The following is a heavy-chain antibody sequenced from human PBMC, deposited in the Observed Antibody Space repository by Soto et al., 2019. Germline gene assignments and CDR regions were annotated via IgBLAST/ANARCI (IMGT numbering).Heavy chain of an antibody. D-gene: IGHD2-2*01. CDR2: MFHSGST. Sequence: SETLSLTCTVSGYFISSGYYWGWIRQPPGKGLEWTGSMFHSGSTHYNPSLKSRVTMSVDTSKNQFSLRLSPVTASDTAVYYCPRGHIVVVPTVGWFDHWGQGTLVTVSS. CDR1: GYFISSGYY. V-gene: IGHV4-38-2*02. CDR3: PRGHIVVVPTVGWFDH. J-gene: IGHJ5*02.